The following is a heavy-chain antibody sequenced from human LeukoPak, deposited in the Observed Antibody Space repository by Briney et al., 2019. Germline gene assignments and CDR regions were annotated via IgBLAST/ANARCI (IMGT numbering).Heavy chain of an antibody. V-gene: IGHV1-24*01. CDR2: FDPEDGET. J-gene: IGHJ4*02. D-gene: IGHD2-15*01. CDR3: ATAAGVVVAATGLDY. Sequence: ASVKVSCTVSGYTLTELSMHWVRQAPGKGLEWMGGFDPEDGETIYAQKFQGRVTMTEDTSTDTAYMELSSLRSEDTAVYYCATAAGVVVAATGLDYWGQGTLVTVSS. CDR1: GYTLTELS.